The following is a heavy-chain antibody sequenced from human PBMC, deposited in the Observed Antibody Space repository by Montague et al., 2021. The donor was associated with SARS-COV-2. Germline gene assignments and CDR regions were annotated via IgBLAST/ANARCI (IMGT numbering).Heavy chain of an antibody. D-gene: IGHD3-10*01. V-gene: IGHV4-39*01. CDR1: GDSINNSRYY. CDR3: ARLESTRGVIIRGAFHI. Sequence: SETLSLTCSVSGDSINNSRYYWGWIRQPPGKGLEWIGTIYYGGSAYYNPSLKSRVTISVDTSKVQFSLKLNSVTATDTAVYYCARLESTRGVIIRGAFHIWGQGTKVTVSS. CDR2: IYYGGSA. J-gene: IGHJ3*02.